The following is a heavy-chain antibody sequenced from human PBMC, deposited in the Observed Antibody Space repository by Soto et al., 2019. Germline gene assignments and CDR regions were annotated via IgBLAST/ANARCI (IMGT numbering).Heavy chain of an antibody. D-gene: IGHD2-15*01. V-gene: IGHV1-58*01. CDR3: ARTVVAAIQSGMDV. CDR2: IVVGSGST. Sequence: SVKVSCKASGFTFTSSAVQWVRQARGQRLERIGWIVVGSGSTSYAQKFQGRVTMTRDTSTSTVYMELSSLRSEDTAVYYCARTVVAAIQSGMDVWGQGTTVTVSS. CDR1: GFTFTSSA. J-gene: IGHJ6*02.